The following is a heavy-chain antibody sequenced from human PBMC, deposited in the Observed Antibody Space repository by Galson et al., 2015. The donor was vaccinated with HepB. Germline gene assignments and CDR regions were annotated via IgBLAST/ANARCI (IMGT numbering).Heavy chain of an antibody. CDR3: ALGYDYGDYEVFDY. Sequence: SLRLSCAASGFTVSSNYMSWVRQAPGKGLEWVSVIYSGGSTYYADSVKGRFTISRHNSKNTLYLQMNSLRAEDTAVYYCALGYDYGDYEVFDYWGQGTLVTVSS. J-gene: IGHJ4*02. CDR1: GFTVSSNY. V-gene: IGHV3-53*04. CDR2: IYSGGST. D-gene: IGHD4-17*01.